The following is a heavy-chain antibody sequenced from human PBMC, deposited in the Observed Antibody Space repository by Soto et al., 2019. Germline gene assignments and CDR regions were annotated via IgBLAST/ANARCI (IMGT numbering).Heavy chain of an antibody. J-gene: IGHJ5*02. CDR1: GGSISSGGYY. D-gene: IGHD2-15*01. CDR2: IYYSGST. CDR3: ATGPVAASVTWFDP. Sequence: QVQLQESGPGLVKPSQTLSLTCTVSGGSISSGGYYWSWIRQHPGKGLEWIGYIYYSGSTYYNPSLTSRVTISVDTSKNQISLKLSSVTAADTAVYYCATGPVAASVTWFDPWGQGTLVTVSS. V-gene: IGHV4-31*03.